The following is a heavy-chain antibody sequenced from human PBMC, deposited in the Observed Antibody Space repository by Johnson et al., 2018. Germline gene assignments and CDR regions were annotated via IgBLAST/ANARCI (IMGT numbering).Heavy chain of an antibody. Sequence: QVQLVESGGGLVKPGGSLRLSCEASGFIFDDYYMSWIRQAPGKGLEWVSYISTNGLTTSYADTVKGRFTISRGNTKNSLYLEMNSLRVEDTAVYYCARSPGRGGDCYYFDSWGQGTLVTVSS. D-gene: IGHD2-21*02. CDR3: ARSPGRGGDCYYFDS. CDR2: ISTNGLTT. V-gene: IGHV3-11*01. J-gene: IGHJ4*02. CDR1: GFIFDDYY.